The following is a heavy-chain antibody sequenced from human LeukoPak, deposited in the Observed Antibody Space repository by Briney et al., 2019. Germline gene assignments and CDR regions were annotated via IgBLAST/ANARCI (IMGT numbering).Heavy chain of an antibody. CDR2: IYYSGST. V-gene: IGHV4-39*01. CDR1: GGSISSSSYY. D-gene: IGHD6-19*01. CDR3: ARQSGWYLAY. Sequence: SETLSLTCTVSGGSISSSSYYWGWIRQPPGKGLEWIGSIYYSGSTYYNPSLKSRVTISVDTSKNQFTLKLSSVTAADTAVYYCARQSGWYLAYWGQGTLVTVSS. J-gene: IGHJ4*02.